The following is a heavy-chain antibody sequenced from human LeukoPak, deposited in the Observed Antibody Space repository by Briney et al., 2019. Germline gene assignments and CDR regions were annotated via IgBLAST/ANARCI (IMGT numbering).Heavy chain of an antibody. Sequence: PGGSLRLSCEASGFSFDDYGMNWVRQAPGKGLEWVSGINWNGGSTGYADSVKGRFTISRHNAKNSLHLQMNSLRVEDTAVYYCARKGGPDGNNPLDYWGQGILVTVSS. V-gene: IGHV3-20*04. D-gene: IGHD1/OR15-1a*01. J-gene: IGHJ4*02. CDR1: GFSFDDYG. CDR3: ARKGGPDGNNPLDY. CDR2: INWNGGST.